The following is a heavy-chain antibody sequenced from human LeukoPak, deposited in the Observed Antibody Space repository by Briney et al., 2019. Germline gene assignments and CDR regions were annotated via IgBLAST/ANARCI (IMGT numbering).Heavy chain of an antibody. V-gene: IGHV3-53*01. CDR1: GFTVSSNY. Sequence: TGGSLRLSRAASGFTVSSNYMSWVRQAPGKGLEWVSVIYSGGSTYYADSVKARFTISRDNSKNTLYLQMNSLRAEDTAVYYCARAREFGELFYWGQGTLVTVSS. D-gene: IGHD3-10*01. J-gene: IGHJ4*02. CDR2: IYSGGST. CDR3: ARAREFGELFY.